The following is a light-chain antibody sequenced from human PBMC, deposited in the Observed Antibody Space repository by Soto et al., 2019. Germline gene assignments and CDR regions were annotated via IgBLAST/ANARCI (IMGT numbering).Light chain of an antibody. J-gene: IGKJ5*01. CDR1: QGISSS. CDR3: QQFNNYPIT. V-gene: IGKV1-9*01. Sequence: DIQLTQSPSFLSASVGDRVTITCRASQGISSSLAWYQQKPGQAPKLLIYSASSLQGGVPSRFSGSGSGTEFTLTISSLQPEDFSTYYCQQFNNYPITFGQGTRLEIK. CDR2: SAS.